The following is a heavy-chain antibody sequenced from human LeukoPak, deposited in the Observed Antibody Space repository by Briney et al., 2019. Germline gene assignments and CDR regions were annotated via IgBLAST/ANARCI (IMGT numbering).Heavy chain of an antibody. D-gene: IGHD4-11*01. J-gene: IGHJ4*02. CDR2: IYYSGST. Sequence: SETLSLTCTVSVGSISSGYYYWSWIRQPPGKGLEWIGYIYYSGSTYYSPSLKSRVTISVDTSKNQFSLKLSSVTAADTAVYYCARADDYTIFDYWGQGTLVTVSS. CDR1: VGSISSGYYY. V-gene: IGHV4-30-4*01. CDR3: ARADDYTIFDY.